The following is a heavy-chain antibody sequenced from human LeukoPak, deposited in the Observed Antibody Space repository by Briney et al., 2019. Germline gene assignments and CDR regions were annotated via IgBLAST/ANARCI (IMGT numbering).Heavy chain of an antibody. Sequence: PGGSLRPSCAASRFTFSSYSMNWVRQAPGKGLEWVSSISSSSSYIYYADSVKGRFTISRDNAKNSLYLQMNSLRAEDTAVYYCARDESYDSSGPSFDYWGQGTLVTVSS. CDR1: RFTFSSYS. J-gene: IGHJ4*02. CDR2: ISSSSSYI. V-gene: IGHV3-21*01. D-gene: IGHD3-22*01. CDR3: ARDESYDSSGPSFDY.